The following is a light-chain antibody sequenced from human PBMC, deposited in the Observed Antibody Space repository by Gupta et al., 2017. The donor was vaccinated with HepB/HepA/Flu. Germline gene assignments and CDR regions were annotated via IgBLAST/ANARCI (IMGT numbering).Light chain of an antibody. CDR1: QSVSSN. V-gene: IGKV3-15*01. CDR2: GAS. CDR3: QQDNNWPRS. Sequence: EIVMTQSPATLSVSPGERATLSCRASQSVSSNLAWYQQKPGQAPRLLIYGASTRATDIPARFSGSGSGTDFTLTISSLQSEDFAVYYCQQDNNWPRSFGQGTKMEIK. J-gene: IGKJ2*04.